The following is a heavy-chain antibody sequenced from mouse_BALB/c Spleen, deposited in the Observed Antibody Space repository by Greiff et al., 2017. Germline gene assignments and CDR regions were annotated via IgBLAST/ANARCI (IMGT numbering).Heavy chain of an antibody. CDR3: ARWGNYWYFDV. D-gene: IGHD2-1*01. Sequence: VQLQQPGAELVKPGASVKLSCKASGYTFTSYWMHWVKQRPGQGLEWIGEINPSNGRTNYNEKFKSKATLTVDKSSSTAYMQLSSLTSEDSAVSFCARWGNYWYFDVWGAGTTVTVSS. CDR2: INPSNGRT. V-gene: IGHV1S81*02. J-gene: IGHJ1*01. CDR1: GYTFTSYW.